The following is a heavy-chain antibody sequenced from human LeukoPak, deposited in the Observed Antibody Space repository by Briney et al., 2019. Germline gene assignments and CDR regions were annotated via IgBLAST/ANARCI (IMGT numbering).Heavy chain of an antibody. J-gene: IGHJ1*01. CDR3: ARDSDYGDYLTSAEYFQH. CDR1: GFTFSDYG. D-gene: IGHD4-17*01. V-gene: IGHV3-30*19. CDR2: ISYDGSNK. Sequence: PGRSLRLSCAASGFTFSDYGMHWVRQAPGKGLEWVAVISYDGSNKYYADSVKGRFTISRDNSKNTLYLQMNSLRAEDTAVYYCARDSDYGDYLTSAEYFQHWGQGTLVTVSS.